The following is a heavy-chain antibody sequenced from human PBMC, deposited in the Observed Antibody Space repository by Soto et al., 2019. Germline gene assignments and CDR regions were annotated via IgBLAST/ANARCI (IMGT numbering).Heavy chain of an antibody. Sequence: PSETLSLTCTVSGGSISSYYWSWIRQPPGKGLERIGYIYYSGSTDYNPSLKSRVTISVDTSTNQFSLRLSSVTAADAAVYYCARVGSTEGYYYYYMDVWGKGTTVTVSS. CDR3: ARVGSTEGYYYYYMDV. CDR1: GGSISSYY. J-gene: IGHJ6*03. CDR2: IYYSGST. V-gene: IGHV4-59*01. D-gene: IGHD2-2*01.